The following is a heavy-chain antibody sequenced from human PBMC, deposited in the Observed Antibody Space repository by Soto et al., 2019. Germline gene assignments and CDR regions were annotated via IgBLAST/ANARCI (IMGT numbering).Heavy chain of an antibody. CDR2: ISYSGST. D-gene: IGHD3-16*01. Sequence: SETLSLTCTVSGGSISSSGYYWGWIRQPPGKGLEWIGTISYSGSTYYNPSLNSRVTMSGDTSNNQFSLKLSSVTAADTAVYYCARAWGYYFDYWGQGTLVTVSS. CDR3: ARAWGYYFDY. J-gene: IGHJ4*02. CDR1: GGSISSSGYY. V-gene: IGHV4-39*07.